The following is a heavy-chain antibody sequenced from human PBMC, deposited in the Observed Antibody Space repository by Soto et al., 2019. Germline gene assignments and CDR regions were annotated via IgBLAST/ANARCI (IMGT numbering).Heavy chain of an antibody. CDR3: ASNLWVNGYYYYMDV. CDR1: GFTFSSYS. V-gene: IGHV3-21*01. D-gene: IGHD3-10*01. J-gene: IGHJ6*03. CDR2: ISSSSSYI. Sequence: GGSLRLSCAASGFTFSSYSMHWVRQAPGKGLEWVSSISSSSSYIYYADSVKGRFTISRDNAKNSLYLQMNSLRAEDTAVYYCASNLWVNGYYYYMDVWGKGTTVTVSS.